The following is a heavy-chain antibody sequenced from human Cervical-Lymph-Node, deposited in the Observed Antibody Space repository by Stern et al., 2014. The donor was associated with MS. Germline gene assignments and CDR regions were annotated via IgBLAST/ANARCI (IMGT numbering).Heavy chain of an antibody. Sequence: EVQLVESGGGLVRPGGSLRLSCAASGFTFSSYWMHWVRQVPGKGLVLVSRIGSDGSDPIYADSVKGRVTISRDNARNTVYLQMNRLRAEDTAVYFCAREYEVYSIQAYYGMDVWGQGTTVIVSS. D-gene: IGHD2-8*01. J-gene: IGHJ6*02. V-gene: IGHV3-74*02. CDR2: IGSDGSDP. CDR3: AREYEVYSIQAYYGMDV. CDR1: GFTFSSYW.